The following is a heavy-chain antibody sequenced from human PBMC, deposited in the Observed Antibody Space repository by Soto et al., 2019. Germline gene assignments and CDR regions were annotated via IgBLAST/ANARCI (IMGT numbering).Heavy chain of an antibody. CDR3: AKDLTRQLAYWLDP. V-gene: IGHV1-2*02. D-gene: IGHD6-6*01. J-gene: IGHJ5*02. CDR1: GFSFTGYY. CDR2: INAHSGGT. Sequence: SVKVSCKASGFSFTGYYIHWLRQAPGQGLEWMGWINAHSGGTEYAQKFQGRVTLTRDTSIATAYLTLTSLTSDDTALYYCAKDLTRQLAYWLDPWGQGTLVTV.